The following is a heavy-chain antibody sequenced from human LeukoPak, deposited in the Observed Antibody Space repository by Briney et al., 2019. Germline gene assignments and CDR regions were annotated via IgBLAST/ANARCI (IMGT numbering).Heavy chain of an antibody. J-gene: IGHJ4*02. CDR3: ASRTTMRDY. Sequence: SETLSLTCAVYGGSFSGYYWSWIRQPPRKGLEWIGEINHSGSTNYNPSLKSRVTISVDTSKNQFSLKLSSVTAADTAVYYCASRTTMRDYWGQGTLVTVSS. D-gene: IGHD2/OR15-2a*01. CDR2: INHSGST. V-gene: IGHV4-34*01. CDR1: GGSFSGYY.